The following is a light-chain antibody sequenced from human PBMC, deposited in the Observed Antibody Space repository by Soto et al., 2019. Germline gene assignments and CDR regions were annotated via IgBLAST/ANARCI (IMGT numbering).Light chain of an antibody. CDR2: DAS. V-gene: IGKV3-11*01. CDR1: QSVSSY. Sequence: EVVLTQSPATLSLSPGERATLSCRASQSVSSYLAWYQQKPGQAPRLLIYDASNRATGIPARFSGSGSGTDFTLTISSLEPEDSAVYYCQQRSNWPPITVGQGTRL. J-gene: IGKJ5*01. CDR3: QQRSNWPPIT.